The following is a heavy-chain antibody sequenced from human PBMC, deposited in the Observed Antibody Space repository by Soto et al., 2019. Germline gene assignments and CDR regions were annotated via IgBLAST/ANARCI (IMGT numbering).Heavy chain of an antibody. Sequence: GGSLRLSCAASGFTFSNAWMSWVRQAPGKGLEWVGRIKSKTDGGTTDYAAPVKGRFTISRDDSKNTLYLQMNSLKTEDTAVYYCTTDGELQIDAFDIWGQGTMVTVSS. V-gene: IGHV3-15*01. CDR1: GFTFSNAW. CDR3: TTDGELQIDAFDI. D-gene: IGHD2-21*01. J-gene: IGHJ3*02. CDR2: IKSKTDGGTT.